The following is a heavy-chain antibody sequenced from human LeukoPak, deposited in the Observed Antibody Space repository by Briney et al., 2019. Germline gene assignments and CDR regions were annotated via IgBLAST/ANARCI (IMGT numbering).Heavy chain of an antibody. J-gene: IGHJ4*02. CDR1: GGSFSGYC. D-gene: IGHD3-22*01. CDR3: ARAAHYYDSSGYYYGPLDY. CDR2: LNHSGST. Sequence: PSETLSLTCAVYGGSFSGYCWSWIRQPPGKGLEWIGELNHSGSTNYNPSLKSRVTISVDTSKNQFSLKLSSVTAADTAVYYCARAAHYYDSSGYYYGPLDYWGQGTLVTVSS. V-gene: IGHV4-34*01.